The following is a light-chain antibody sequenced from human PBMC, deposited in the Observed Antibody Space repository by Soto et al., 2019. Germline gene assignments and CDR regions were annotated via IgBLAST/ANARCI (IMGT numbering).Light chain of an antibody. J-gene: IGKJ3*01. V-gene: IGKV3-20*01. CDR1: QSVSSSY. CDR2: GAS. CDR3: QQYGSSPFT. Sequence: EIXLTQSPGTXSLXPGERATLSCRASQSVSSSYLAWYQQKPGQAPRLLIYGASSRATGIPDRFSGSGSGTDFTLTISRLEPEDFAVYYCQQYGSSPFTFGPGSKVDIK.